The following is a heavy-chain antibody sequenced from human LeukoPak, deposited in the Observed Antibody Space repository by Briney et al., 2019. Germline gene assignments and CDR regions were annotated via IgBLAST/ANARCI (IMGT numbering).Heavy chain of an antibody. CDR1: GYTFTSYG. CDR3: ARDMAYDSSGYRDY. CDR2: ISAYNGNT. D-gene: IGHD3-22*01. Sequence: ASVKVSCKASGYTFTSYGISWVRQAPGQGLEWMGWISAYNGNTNYAQKLQGRVTMTTDTSTSAAYMEPRSLRSDDTAVYYCARDMAYDSSGYRDYWGQGTLVTVSS. J-gene: IGHJ4*02. V-gene: IGHV1-18*01.